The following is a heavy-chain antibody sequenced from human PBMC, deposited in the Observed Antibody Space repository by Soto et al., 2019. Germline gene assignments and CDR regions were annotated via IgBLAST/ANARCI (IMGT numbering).Heavy chain of an antibody. CDR1: GYTFTSND. V-gene: IGHV1-18*01. CDR3: ARGFRVAATRWWFDP. Sequence: QVQLVQSGAEVKKPGASVKVSCKASGYTFTSNDISWVRQAPGQGLEWMGWISTYNGNTNYAQKLQGRVTMTTDTATSTAYMELRSLRSDDTAVYYCARGFRVAATRWWFDPWGQGTLSSDSS. J-gene: IGHJ5*02. CDR2: ISTYNGNT. D-gene: IGHD2-15*01.